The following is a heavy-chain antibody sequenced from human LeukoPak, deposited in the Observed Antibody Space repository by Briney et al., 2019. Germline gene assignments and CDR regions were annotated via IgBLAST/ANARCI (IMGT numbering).Heavy chain of an antibody. CDR1: GGSIRTSY. CDR3: TTASSWYRYYFDY. J-gene: IGHJ4*02. D-gene: IGHD6-19*01. Sequence: SETLSLTCTVSGGSIRTSYWSWIRQSPGKGLGWIGYVYYTGNTNYNPSLESRVSISADTSKNQFSLNLSSVTAADTAVYYCTTASSWYRYYFDYWGQGALVTVSS. V-gene: IGHV4-59*01. CDR2: VYYTGNT.